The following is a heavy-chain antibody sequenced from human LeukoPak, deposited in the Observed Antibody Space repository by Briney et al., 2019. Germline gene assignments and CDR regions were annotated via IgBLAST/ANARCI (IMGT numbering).Heavy chain of an antibody. Sequence: SGTLSLTCAVSGAPISSNNWWWSWVRQPPGKGLEWIGEIYHSGSTNYNPSLKSRVTISVDTSKNQFSLKLSSVTAADTAVYYCASRTRDGSGYADVFDIWGQGTRVTVSS. CDR3: ASRTRDGSGYADVFDI. CDR2: IYHSGST. D-gene: IGHD3-22*01. CDR1: GAPISSNNW. V-gene: IGHV4-4*02. J-gene: IGHJ3*02.